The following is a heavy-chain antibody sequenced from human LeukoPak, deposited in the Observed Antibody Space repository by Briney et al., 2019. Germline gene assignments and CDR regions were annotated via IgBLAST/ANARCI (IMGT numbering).Heavy chain of an antibody. CDR3: AKDSSPTLGGLVN. D-gene: IGHD3-16*01. CDR2: ISWNSGSI. V-gene: IGHV3-9*03. J-gene: IGHJ4*02. CDR1: GFTFDDYA. Sequence: SGGSLRLSCAASGFTFDDYAMHWVRQAPGKGLEWVSGISWNSGSIGYADSVKGRFTISRDNAKNSLYLQMNSLRAEDMALYYCAKDSSPTLGGLVNWGQGNLFTVSS.